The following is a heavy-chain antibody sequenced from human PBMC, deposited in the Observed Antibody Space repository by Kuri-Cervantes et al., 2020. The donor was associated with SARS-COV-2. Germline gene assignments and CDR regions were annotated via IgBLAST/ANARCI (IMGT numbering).Heavy chain of an antibody. CDR3: ARQDIVVVPAAHGDYYYYYGMDV. CDR2: INHSGST. V-gene: IGHV4-34*01. Sequence: SETLSLTCAVYGGSFSGYYWSWIRQPPGKGLEWIGEINHSGSTNYNPSLKSRVTISVDTSKNQFSLKLSSVTAADTAVYYCARQDIVVVPAAHGDYYYYYGMDVWDQGTTVTVSS. J-gene: IGHJ6*02. D-gene: IGHD2-2*01. CDR1: GGSFSGYY.